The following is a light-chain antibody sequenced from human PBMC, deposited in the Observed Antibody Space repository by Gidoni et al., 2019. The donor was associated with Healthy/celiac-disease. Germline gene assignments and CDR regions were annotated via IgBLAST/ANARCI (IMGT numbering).Light chain of an antibody. CDR2: AAS. J-gene: IGKJ3*01. CDR1: QGISSY. CDR3: QQLNSYLPT. Sequence: DIQLTQSPSFLSASVGDRVTITCRASQGISSYLAWYQQKPGKAPKLLIYAASTLQSGVPSRFSLQPEDFATYYCQQLNSYLPTFGPGTKVDIK. V-gene: IGKV1-9*01.